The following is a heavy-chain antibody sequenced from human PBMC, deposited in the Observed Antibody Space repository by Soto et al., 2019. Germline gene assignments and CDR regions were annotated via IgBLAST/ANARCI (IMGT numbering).Heavy chain of an antibody. J-gene: IGHJ5*01. CDR2: ISAYNCNT. CDR3: AREWAGTTSWFDP. D-gene: IGHD1-7*01. V-gene: IGHV1-3*01. CDR1: GYTFTSYA. Sequence: QVQLVQSGAEVKKPGASVKVSCKASGYTFTSYAMHWVRQAPGQRLEWMGWISAYNCNTNYAQKLQGRVTMTTDTSPRTAYMELRSLRSDDTAVYYCAREWAGTTSWFDPWGQGTLFTVSS.